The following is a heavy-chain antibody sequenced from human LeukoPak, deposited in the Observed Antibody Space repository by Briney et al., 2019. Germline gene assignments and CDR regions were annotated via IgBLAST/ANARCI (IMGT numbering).Heavy chain of an antibody. CDR2: ISGSGGST. CDR3: AKARDDYGDYPKDY. V-gene: IGHV3-23*01. D-gene: IGHD4-17*01. J-gene: IGHJ4*02. Sequence: GGSLRLSCAASGFTFSSYAMSWVRQAPGKGLEWVSAISGSGGSTYYADSVKGRFTISRDNSKNTLYLQMNSLRAEDTAVYYCAKARDDYGDYPKDYWGQGTLVAVSS. CDR1: GFTFSSYA.